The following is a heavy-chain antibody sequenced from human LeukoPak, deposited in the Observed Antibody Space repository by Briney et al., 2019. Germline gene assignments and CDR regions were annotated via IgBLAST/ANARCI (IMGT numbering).Heavy chain of an antibody. CDR1: GGSISSYY. CDR2: IYYSGHT. CDR3: ARHSFGHLFDN. D-gene: IGHD5-18*01. J-gene: IGHJ4*02. Sequence: SETLSLTCTVSGGSISSYYWSWIRQPPGKGLEWIGYIYYSGHTNYNPSLKSRVTISLDTSKSQFSLKLSSMTAADTAVYYCARHSFGHLFDNWGQGTLVTVS. V-gene: IGHV4-59*01.